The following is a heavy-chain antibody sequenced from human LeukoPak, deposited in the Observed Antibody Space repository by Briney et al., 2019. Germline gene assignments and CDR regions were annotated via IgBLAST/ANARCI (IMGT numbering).Heavy chain of an antibody. Sequence: SETLSLTCSVPGGSITSSGHYWGWIRQPPGKGLQWIGSIYYSGSTYYNPSLKSRVTISVDTSKNQFSLNLSSMTAADTAVYYRARLRRYYGSGTYRYFDYWGQGTLVTVSS. V-gene: IGHV4-39*01. CDR3: ARLRRYYGSGTYRYFDY. J-gene: IGHJ4*02. CDR2: IYYSGST. D-gene: IGHD3-10*01. CDR1: GGSITSSGHY.